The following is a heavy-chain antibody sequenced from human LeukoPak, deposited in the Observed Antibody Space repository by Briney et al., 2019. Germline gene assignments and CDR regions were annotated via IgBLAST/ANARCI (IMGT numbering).Heavy chain of an antibody. V-gene: IGHV1-69*06. J-gene: IGHJ5*02. CDR2: IIPIFGTA. D-gene: IGHD2-2*01. CDR3: ARRVPATAPPAWFDP. CDR1: GGTFSSYA. Sequence: SVKVSRKASGGTFSSYAISWVRQAPGQGLEWMGGIIPIFGTANYAQKFQGRVTITADKSTSTAYMELSSLRSEDTAVYYCARRVPATAPPAWFDPWGQGTLVTVSS.